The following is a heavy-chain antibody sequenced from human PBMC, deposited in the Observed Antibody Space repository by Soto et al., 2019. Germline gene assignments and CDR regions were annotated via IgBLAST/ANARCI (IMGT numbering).Heavy chain of an antibody. CDR3: AIQAGYSSDPFDF. Sequence: GGSLRLSYAASGFTFISYAMSWVLQAPGKGLEWVSAISGSGGSTYYADSVKGRFTISRDNSKNTLYLQMNSLRAQYTAVYDCAIQAGYSSDPFDFWGQGTLVTVSS. V-gene: IGHV3-23*01. J-gene: IGHJ4*02. CDR2: ISGSGGST. D-gene: IGHD6-19*01. CDR1: GFTFISYA.